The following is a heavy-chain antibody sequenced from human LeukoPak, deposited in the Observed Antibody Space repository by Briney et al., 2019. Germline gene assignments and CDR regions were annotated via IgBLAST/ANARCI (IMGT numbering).Heavy chain of an antibody. J-gene: IGHJ4*02. CDR1: GGSISSYH. D-gene: IGHD2-15*01. CDR3: ARDKCSGGSCYNDY. Sequence: PSETLSLTCTVSGGSISSYHWSWLRQPPGKGLEWIGYIYYSGSTNYNPSLKSRVTISVDTSKNQFSLKLSSVTAADTAVDYCARDKCSGGSCYNDYWGQVTLVTVSS. CDR2: IYYSGST. V-gene: IGHV4-59*01.